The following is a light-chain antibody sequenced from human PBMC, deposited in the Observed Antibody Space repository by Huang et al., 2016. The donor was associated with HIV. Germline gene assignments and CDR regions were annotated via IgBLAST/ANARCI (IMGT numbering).Light chain of an antibody. CDR3: HQCYDTPQT. CDR1: HSVLKTSNNKNC. CDR2: WAS. V-gene: IGKV4-1*01. J-gene: IGKJ1*01. Sequence: DIVVTQSPDSLALSLGGRAAINCTASHSVLKTSNNKNCLSWYQLKPGQPPKLLIYWASTRESGVPDRFSGSGSGTHFTLTIASLQAEDVAVYYCHQCYDTPQTFGQGTKVEVK.